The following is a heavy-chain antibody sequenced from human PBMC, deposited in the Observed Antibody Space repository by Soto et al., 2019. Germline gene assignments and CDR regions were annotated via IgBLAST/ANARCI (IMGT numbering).Heavy chain of an antibody. D-gene: IGHD2-15*01. CDR2: IYISGTT. V-gene: IGHV4-4*07. CDR3: ARINGGSPDF. CDR1: DGSMNDHF. J-gene: IGHJ4*02. Sequence: HTCPVSDGSMNDHFWSWIRQSAGKGLEWIGHIYISGTTMYNPSLKSRVTMSVDPPKNQLSLKLTSVTAADTAVYYCARINGGSPDFWGQGTLVTVSS.